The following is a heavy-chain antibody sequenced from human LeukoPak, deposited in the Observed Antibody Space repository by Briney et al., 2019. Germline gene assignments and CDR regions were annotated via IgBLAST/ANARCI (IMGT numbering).Heavy chain of an antibody. D-gene: IGHD3-3*01. J-gene: IGHJ6*02. V-gene: IGHV1-18*01. CDR3: ASGPSRYYDFWSGYYPYYYYGMDV. Sequence: ASVKVSCKASGYTFTSYGISWVRQAPGQGLEWMGWISAYNGNTNYAQKFQGRVTMTTDTSTSTAYMELRSLRSDDTAVYYCASGPSRYYDFWSGYYPYYYYGMDVWGQGTTVTVSS. CDR1: GYTFTSYG. CDR2: ISAYNGNT.